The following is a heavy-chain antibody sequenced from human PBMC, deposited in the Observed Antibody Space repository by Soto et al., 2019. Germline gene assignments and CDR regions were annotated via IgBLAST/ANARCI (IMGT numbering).Heavy chain of an antibody. CDR2: ISGSGGST. D-gene: IGHD6-25*01. J-gene: IGHJ4*02. CDR1: GFTFSSYA. V-gene: IGHV3-23*01. Sequence: GGSLRLSCAASGFTFSSYAMSWVRQAPGKGLEWVSAISGSGGSTYYADSVKGRFTISRDNSKNTLYLQMNSLRAEDTAVYDCAAGGSLYYFAYWGQRTLVTVSS. CDR3: AAGGSLYYFAY.